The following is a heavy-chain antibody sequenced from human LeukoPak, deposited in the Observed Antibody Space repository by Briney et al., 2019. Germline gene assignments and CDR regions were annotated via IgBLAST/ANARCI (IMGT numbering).Heavy chain of an antibody. V-gene: IGHV4-38-2*02. CDR1: GYSISGAYY. CDR2: IFQSVST. Sequence: SETLSLTCTVSGYSISGAYYWGWIRQPPGKGLEWIGTIFQSVSTYYNPSLKSRVTTSVDTSKNQFSLKLSSVTAADTAVYYCARSNSNGFDFWSQGTLVTVSS. D-gene: IGHD6-19*01. CDR3: ARSNSNGFDF. J-gene: IGHJ4*02.